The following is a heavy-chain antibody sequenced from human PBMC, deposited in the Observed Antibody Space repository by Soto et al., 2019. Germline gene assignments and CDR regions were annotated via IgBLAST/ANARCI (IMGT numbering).Heavy chain of an antibody. V-gene: IGHV3-30*03. CDR3: ARYSGKYQGPIDY. J-gene: IGHJ4*02. CDR2: ISYDGSNK. D-gene: IGHD1-26*01. CDR1: GFTFSQYG. Sequence: QVQLVESGGGVVQPGRSLRLSCAASGFTFSQYGIHWVRQAPGKGLEWLAVISYDGSNKHYADSVKGRFTVSRDNSKNTLYLQMNSLRAEDPAVYYCARYSGKYQGPIDYWGQGTLVTVSS.